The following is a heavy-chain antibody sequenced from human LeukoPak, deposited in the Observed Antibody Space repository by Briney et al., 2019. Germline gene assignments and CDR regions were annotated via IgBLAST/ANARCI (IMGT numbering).Heavy chain of an antibody. CDR3: ARDSAAAGKGYYYYYGMDV. Sequence: SETLSLTCTVSGGSISSYYWSWIRQPAGKGLEWIGRIYTSGSTNYNPSLKSRVTMSVDTSKNQFSLKLSSVTAADTAVYYCARDSAAAGKGYYYYYGMDVWGQGTTVTVSS. CDR2: IYTSGST. J-gene: IGHJ6*02. D-gene: IGHD6-13*01. CDR1: GGSISSYY. V-gene: IGHV4-4*07.